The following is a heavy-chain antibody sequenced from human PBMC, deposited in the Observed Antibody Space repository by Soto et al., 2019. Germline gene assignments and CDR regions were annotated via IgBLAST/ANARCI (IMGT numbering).Heavy chain of an antibody. CDR3: AYDSPVSGNYQDLDY. CDR1: GFTFGGYA. D-gene: IGHD1-26*01. V-gene: IGHV3-23*01. J-gene: IGHJ4*02. CDR2: LTPGGGTK. Sequence: PGGSLRLSCAAYGFTFGGYAMTWVRQAPGKGLEWVSALTPGGGTKYNLDSVKRRTTITNDNAKNTLYLQMNSLTDADTAVYYCAYDSPVSGNYQDLDYWGQGTLVTVSS.